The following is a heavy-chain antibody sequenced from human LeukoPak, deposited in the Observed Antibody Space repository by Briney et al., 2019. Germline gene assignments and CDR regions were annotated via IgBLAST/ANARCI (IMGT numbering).Heavy chain of an antibody. D-gene: IGHD3-22*01. CDR3: ACYYDSSGTHPFDY. Sequence: GESLKISRKGSGYSFTSYWIGWVRQMPGKGLEWMGIIYPGDSDTRYSPSFQGQVTNSADKSISTAYLQWSSLKASDTAMYYCACYYDSSGTHPFDYWGQGTLVTVSS. J-gene: IGHJ4*02. CDR1: GYSFTSYW. V-gene: IGHV5-51*01. CDR2: IYPGDSDT.